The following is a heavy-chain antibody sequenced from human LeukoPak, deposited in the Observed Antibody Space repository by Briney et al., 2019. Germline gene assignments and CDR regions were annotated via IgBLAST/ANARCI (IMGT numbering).Heavy chain of an antibody. D-gene: IGHD6-6*01. CDR2: IYYSGST. J-gene: IGHJ6*03. Sequence: PSETLSLTCTVSGGSISSYYWSWIRQPPGKGLEWIGYIYYSGSTNYSPSLKSRVTISVDTSKNQFSLKLSSVTAADTAVYYCAGVNSSSNYYYYMDVWGKGTTVTVSS. V-gene: IGHV4-59*08. CDR1: GGSISSYY. CDR3: AGVNSSSNYYYYMDV.